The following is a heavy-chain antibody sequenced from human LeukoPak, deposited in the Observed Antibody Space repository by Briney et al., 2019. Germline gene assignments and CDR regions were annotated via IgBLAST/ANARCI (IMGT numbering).Heavy chain of an antibody. CDR3: VPSDSSGLD. J-gene: IGHJ4*02. CDR2: LILMAVA. V-gene: IGHV3-74*01. CDR1: GFTFSHYW. Sequence: GGSLRLSCEASGFTFSHYWMHWVRQAPGKGLVWSHVLILMAVAQAMDSAKGRFTISRDNAKNTIYLQMNSLRAEDTAVYYCVPSDSSGLDWGQGTLVTVSS. D-gene: IGHD3-22*01.